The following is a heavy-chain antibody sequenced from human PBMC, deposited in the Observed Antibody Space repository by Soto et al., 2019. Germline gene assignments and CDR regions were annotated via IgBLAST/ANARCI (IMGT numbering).Heavy chain of an antibody. D-gene: IGHD2-8*01. CDR2: TYYRSKWYN. V-gene: IGHV6-1*01. CDR1: GDSVSSNSAA. CDR3: ARESTIVLMVYAIPNWENWFDP. Sequence: KQSQTLSLTCAISGDSVSSNSAAWNWIRQSPSRGLEWLGRTYYRSKWYNNYAVSVKSRITINPDTSKNQFSLQLNSVTPEDKAVYYCARESTIVLMVYAIPNWENWFDPWGQGTLVTVSS. J-gene: IGHJ5*02.